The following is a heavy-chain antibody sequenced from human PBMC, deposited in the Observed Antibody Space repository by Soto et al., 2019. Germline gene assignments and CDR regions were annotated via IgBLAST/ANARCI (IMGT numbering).Heavy chain of an antibody. CDR1: GFTFSSYA. D-gene: IGHD3-22*01. Sequence: HPGGSLRLSCAASGFTFSSYAMSWVRQAPGKGLEWVSAISGSGGSTYYADSVKGRFTISRDNSKNTLYLQMNSLRAEDTAVYYCAKPRIDSSGYYYFDYWGQGTLVTVSS. CDR2: ISGSGGST. CDR3: AKPRIDSSGYYYFDY. V-gene: IGHV3-23*01. J-gene: IGHJ4*02.